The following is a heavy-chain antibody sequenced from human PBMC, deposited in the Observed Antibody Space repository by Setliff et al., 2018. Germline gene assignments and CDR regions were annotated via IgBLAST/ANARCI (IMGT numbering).Heavy chain of an antibody. CDR3: ARGYSYGYGHDAFDI. CDR1: GGSISSYY. CDR2: IYYSGST. J-gene: IGHJ3*02. V-gene: IGHV4-59*01. D-gene: IGHD5-18*01. Sequence: SETLSLTCTVSGGSISSYYWSWIRQPPGKGLEWIGYIYYSGSTNYNPSLKSRVTISVDTSKNQFYLKLSFVTAADTAVYYCARGYSYGYGHDAFDIWGQGTMVTVSS.